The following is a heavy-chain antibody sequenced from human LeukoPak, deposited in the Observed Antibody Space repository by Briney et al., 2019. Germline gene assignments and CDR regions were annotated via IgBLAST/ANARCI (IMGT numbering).Heavy chain of an antibody. CDR3: ARQGNGPYFDN. V-gene: IGHV4-39*01. Sequence: SETLSLTCTVSGGSISSSFYYWGWIRQPPGKGLEWIGSMYYSGSSYYNASLKSRVTISGDRSKNQFSLMLSSVTVADTAVYYCARQGNGPYFDNWGQGTLVTVSS. CDR1: GGSISSSFYY. J-gene: IGHJ4*02. CDR2: MYYSGSS.